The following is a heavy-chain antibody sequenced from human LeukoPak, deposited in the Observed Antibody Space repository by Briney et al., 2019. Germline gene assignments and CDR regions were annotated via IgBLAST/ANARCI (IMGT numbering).Heavy chain of an antibody. CDR1: GYTFTGYY. V-gene: IGHV1-2*06. CDR2: INPNSGGT. Sequence: ASVKVSCKASGYTFTGYYMHWVRQAPGQGLEWMGRINPNSGGTNYAQKFQGRVTMTRDTSISTAYMELSRLRSDDTAVYCCARGFFDILTGWNDAFDIWGQGTMVTVSS. CDR3: ARGFFDILTGWNDAFDI. J-gene: IGHJ3*02. D-gene: IGHD3-9*01.